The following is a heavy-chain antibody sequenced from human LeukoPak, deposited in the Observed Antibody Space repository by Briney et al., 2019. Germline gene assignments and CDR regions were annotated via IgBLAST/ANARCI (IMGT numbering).Heavy chain of an antibody. CDR3: ARALYSSSWYEEKWFDP. CDR1: GFTFSDYY. CDR2: IKQDGSEK. J-gene: IGHJ5*02. V-gene: IGHV3-7*04. D-gene: IGHD6-13*01. Sequence: PGGSLRLSCAASGFTFSDYYMSWIRQAPGKGLEWVANIKQDGSEKYYVDSVKGRFTISRDNAKNSLYLQMNSLRGEDTAVYYCARALYSSSWYEEKWFDPWGQGTLVTVSS.